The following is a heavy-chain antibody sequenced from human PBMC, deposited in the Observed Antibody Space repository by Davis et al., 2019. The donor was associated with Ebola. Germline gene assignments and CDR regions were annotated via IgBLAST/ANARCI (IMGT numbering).Heavy chain of an antibody. J-gene: IGHJ4*02. V-gene: IGHV3-15*01. CDR2: IKSKTDGGTT. D-gene: IGHD3-22*01. CDR1: GFTFSSYA. Sequence: GGSLRLSCAASGFTFSSYAMSWVRQAPGKGLEWVGRIKSKTDGGTTDYAAPVKGRFTISRDDSKNTLYLQMNSLKTEDTAVYYCTRSTMIVVVIMSYFDYWGQGTLVTVSS. CDR3: TRSTMIVVVIMSYFDY.